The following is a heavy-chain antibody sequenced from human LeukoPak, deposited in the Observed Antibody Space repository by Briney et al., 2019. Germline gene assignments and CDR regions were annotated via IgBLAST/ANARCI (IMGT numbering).Heavy chain of an antibody. J-gene: IGHJ1*01. CDR1: GYSFTGYY. CDR3: ARGSAGEGGNSVEGEYFQH. D-gene: IGHD5-24*01. Sequence: ASVKVSCKASGYSFTGYYIHWVRQAPGQGLEWMGWINPSGGRTTYAQKFQGRVTMTRDMSTNTVYMELSSLRSEDTAVYYCARGSAGEGGNSVEGEYFQHWGQGSLVTVSS. V-gene: IGHV1-46*01. CDR2: INPSGGRT.